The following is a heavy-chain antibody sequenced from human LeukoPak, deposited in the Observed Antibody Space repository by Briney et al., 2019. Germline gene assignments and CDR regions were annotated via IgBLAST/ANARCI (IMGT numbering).Heavy chain of an antibody. D-gene: IGHD7-27*01. CDR1: GYTFTSYD. V-gene: IGHV1-8*01. Sequence: VASVKVSCKASGYTFTSYDINWVRQVTGQGLEWMGWMSPNSGHTGYAQKFQGRVTMTRSTSMSTACMELSSLKSEDTAVYFCARGPPNWGYDYWGQGTLVTVSS. CDR3: ARGPPNWGYDY. J-gene: IGHJ4*02. CDR2: MSPNSGHT.